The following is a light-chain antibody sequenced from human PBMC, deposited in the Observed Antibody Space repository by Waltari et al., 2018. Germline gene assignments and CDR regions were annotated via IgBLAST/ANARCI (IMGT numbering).Light chain of an antibody. CDR1: KSVGRS. CDR2: DAS. V-gene: IGKV3-11*01. J-gene: IGKJ4*01. Sequence: EIVLTQSPATLSLSPGDRATLSCRASKSVGRSLSWYQQKPGHPPRLLIYDASTRAAGVPARISGSGSAADFTLTIGSLEPEDFAVYFCLERSNWPPTFGGGTTVEI. CDR3: LERSNWPPT.